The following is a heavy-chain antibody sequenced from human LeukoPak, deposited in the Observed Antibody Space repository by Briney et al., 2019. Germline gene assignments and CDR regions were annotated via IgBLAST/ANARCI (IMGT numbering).Heavy chain of an antibody. D-gene: IGHD3-9*01. CDR2: ISGSGSNT. J-gene: IGHJ4*02. Sequence: GGSLRLSCAASGFTFTNYAMTWVRQAPGKGLKWVSVISGSGSNTDYADSVKGRFTISRDNSKNTMSLQMNSLRAEDTAVYYCATILTGYYLDYWGQGTLVTVSS. CDR1: GFTFTNYA. CDR3: ATILTGYYLDY. V-gene: IGHV3-23*01.